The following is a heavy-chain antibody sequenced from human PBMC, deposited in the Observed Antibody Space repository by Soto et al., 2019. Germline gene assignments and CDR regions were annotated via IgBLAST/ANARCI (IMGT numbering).Heavy chain of an antibody. Sequence: QVQLQESGPGLVKPSQTLSLTCTVSGGSISSGDYYWSWIRQPPGKGLEWIGYIYDSGSTYYNSSLRSRDNRTISTSHKQYAMKPPSATAADTAVAHWARDSGVGPWGQGTLVTVTS. CDR3: ARDSGVGP. J-gene: IGHJ5*02. D-gene: IGHD2-8*01. CDR1: GGSISSGDYY. V-gene: IGHV4-30-4*01. CDR2: IYDSGST.